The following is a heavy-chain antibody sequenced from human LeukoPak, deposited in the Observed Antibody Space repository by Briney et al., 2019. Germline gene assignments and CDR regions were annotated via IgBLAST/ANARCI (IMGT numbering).Heavy chain of an antibody. Sequence: ASVKVSCKASGYTLTSYDINWVRQATGQGLEWIGWMNPNSGNTGYAQKFQGRVTMTRNTSISTAYMELSSLRSEDTAVYYCARGGYRSSSRKIDYWGQGTLVTVSS. CDR3: ARGGYRSSSRKIDY. CDR2: MNPNSGNT. CDR1: GYTLTSYD. V-gene: IGHV1-8*01. J-gene: IGHJ4*02. D-gene: IGHD6-13*01.